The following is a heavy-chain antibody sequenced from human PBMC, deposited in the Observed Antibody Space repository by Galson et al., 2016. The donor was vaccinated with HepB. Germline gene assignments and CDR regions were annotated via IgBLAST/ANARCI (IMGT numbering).Heavy chain of an antibody. CDR1: GFTFSRYT. D-gene: IGHD3-22*01. CDR2: ISTSSSTL. CDR3: AREGYYYDSSGDYSYPLEFDN. J-gene: IGHJ4*02. Sequence: SLRLSCAASGFTFSRYTMHWVRQAPGKGLEWISSISTSSSTLYYADSVKGRYTISRDNAKNSLYLQMNSLRDEETAVYYCAREGYYYDSSGDYSYPLEFDNWGQGTRVTVSS. V-gene: IGHV3-48*02.